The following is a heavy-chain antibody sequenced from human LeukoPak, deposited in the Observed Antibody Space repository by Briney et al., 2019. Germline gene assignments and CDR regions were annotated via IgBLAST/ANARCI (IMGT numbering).Heavy chain of an antibody. CDR2: INSDGSST. J-gene: IGHJ4*02. Sequence: GGSLRLSCAASGFTFSSYWMHWVRQAPGKGLVWVPRINSDGSSTIYADSVKGRFTISRDNAKNTLYLQMNSLRAEDTAVYYCASNRTDYDYVWGSYHYKDYWGQGTLVTVSS. V-gene: IGHV3-74*01. CDR3: ASNRTDYDYVWGSYHYKDY. CDR1: GFTFSSYW. D-gene: IGHD3-16*02.